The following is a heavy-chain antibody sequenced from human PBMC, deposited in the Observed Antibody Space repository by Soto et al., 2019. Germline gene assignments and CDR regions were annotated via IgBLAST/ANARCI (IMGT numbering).Heavy chain of an antibody. CDR3: ARRTALSTGYSSGWYFD. D-gene: IGHD6-19*01. V-gene: IGHV1-2*02. Sequence: SSVKVSCKASGYTFTGYYMHWVRQAPGQELEWMGWINPNSGTANYAQKFQGRVTITADKSTSTAYMELSRLRSEDTAVYYCARRTALSTGYSSGWYFDWGQGTMVTVSS. CDR1: GYTFTGYY. CDR2: INPNSGTA. J-gene: IGHJ4*02.